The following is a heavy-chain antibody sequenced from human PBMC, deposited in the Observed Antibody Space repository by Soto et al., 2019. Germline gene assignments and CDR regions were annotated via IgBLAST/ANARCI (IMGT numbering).Heavy chain of an antibody. CDR3: ARDLTISSTDGPLDP. V-gene: IGHV4-59*01. Sequence: PSETLSLTCTVSGGSMSRYYWTWIRQPPGKGLEWIGNIHYTGSTNYNPSLKSRVTILLGTSTSQFSLKVSSVTAAGTAVYYCARDLTISSTDGPLDPWGHGTLVTVS. J-gene: IGHJ5*02. D-gene: IGHD1-1*01. CDR2: IHYTGST. CDR1: GGSMSRYY.